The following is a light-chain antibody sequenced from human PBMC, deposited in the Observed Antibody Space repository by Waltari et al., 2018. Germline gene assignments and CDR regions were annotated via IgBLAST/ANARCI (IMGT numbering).Light chain of an antibody. CDR1: QSGLYSSNNKNY. Sequence: DIVMTQSPASLAVSLGERATINCKSSQSGLYSSNNKNYVAWYQQKPGQPPKLLVDWASTRESGVPDRFSAGGSGTDFTLTISSLQAEDVAVYYCQQFYTTPMTFGQGTRLEIK. CDR2: WAS. CDR3: QQFYTTPMT. V-gene: IGKV4-1*01. J-gene: IGKJ5*01.